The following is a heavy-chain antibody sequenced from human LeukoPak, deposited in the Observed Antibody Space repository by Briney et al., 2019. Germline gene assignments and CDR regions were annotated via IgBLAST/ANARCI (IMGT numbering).Heavy chain of an antibody. CDR1: GFTVSSNY. Sequence: PGRSLRLSCAASGFTVSSNYMSWVRQATGKGLEWVSVIFSGGTTYYADSVKGRFTISRDNSKNTLYLQMNSLRAEDTAVYYCAREGNYYDMDVWGQGTTVTVSS. CDR3: AREGNYYDMDV. V-gene: IGHV3-53*01. CDR2: IFSGGTT. J-gene: IGHJ6*02.